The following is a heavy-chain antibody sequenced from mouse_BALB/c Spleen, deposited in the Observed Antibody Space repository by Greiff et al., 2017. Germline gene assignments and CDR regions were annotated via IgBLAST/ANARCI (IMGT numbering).Heavy chain of an antibody. CDR3: ARGGITADY. CDR2: ISSGGST. Sequence: DVMLVESGGGLVKPGGSLKLSCAASGFTFSSYAMSWVRQTPEKRLEWVASISSGGSTYYPDSVKGRFTISRDNARNILYLQMSSLRSEDTAMYYCARGGITADYWGQGTTLTVSS. CDR1: GFTFSSYA. J-gene: IGHJ2*01. D-gene: IGHD1-1*01. V-gene: IGHV5-6-5*01.